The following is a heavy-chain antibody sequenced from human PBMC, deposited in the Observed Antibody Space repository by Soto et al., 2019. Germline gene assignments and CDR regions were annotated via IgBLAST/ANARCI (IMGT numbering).Heavy chain of an antibody. CDR1: GGTFSTYA. D-gene: IGHD6-13*01. J-gene: IGHJ3*02. CDR3: ARLPFEGQQLATGDAFDI. Sequence: QVQLVQSGAEVKEPGSSVKVSCKASGGTFSTYAYSWVRQAPGQGLEWMAGIMPIFGTANYAQKFQGRVTITADESTSTAYMELSSLRSEDTAVYYCARLPFEGQQLATGDAFDIWGQGTMVTVSS. V-gene: IGHV1-69*01. CDR2: IMPIFGTA.